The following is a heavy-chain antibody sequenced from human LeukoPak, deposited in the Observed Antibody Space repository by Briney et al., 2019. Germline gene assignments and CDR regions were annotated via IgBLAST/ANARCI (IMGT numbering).Heavy chain of an antibody. D-gene: IGHD3-16*02. CDR3: ARDNSVGDIAWWFDP. V-gene: IGHV1-69*06. J-gene: IGHJ5*02. CDR2: IIPIFGTA. CDR1: GYSFTDYY. Sequence: GASVKVSCTASGYSFTDYYIHWVRQAPGQGPEWMGGIIPIFGTANYAQEFQGRVTMTEDTSTDTAYMELSSLRSEDTAVYYCARDNSVGDIAWWFDPWGQGTLVTVSS.